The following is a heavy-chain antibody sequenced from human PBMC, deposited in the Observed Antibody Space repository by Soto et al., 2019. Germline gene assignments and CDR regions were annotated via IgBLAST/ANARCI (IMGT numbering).Heavy chain of an antibody. CDR2: IYYSGST. D-gene: IGHD5-18*01. V-gene: IGHV4-39*01. CDR3: ARRGYSYGNDY. J-gene: IGHJ4*02. CDR1: GGSISSSSYY. Sequence: SETLSLTCTVSGGSISSSSYYWGWIRQPPGKGLEWIGSIYYSGSTYYNPSLKSRVTISVDTSKNQFSLKLSSVTAADTAVYYCARRGYSYGNDYWGQGTLVTVSS.